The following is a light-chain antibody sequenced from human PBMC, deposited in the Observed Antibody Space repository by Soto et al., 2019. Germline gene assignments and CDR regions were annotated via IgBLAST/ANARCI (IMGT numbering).Light chain of an antibody. J-gene: IGKJ2*01. CDR2: ATS. CDR3: QQYNYWPYT. CDR1: QSVGGN. Sequence: MTQSPATLSVAPGGRATLSCRASQSVGGNLAWYQQKRGQAPRLLLYATSTRAAAIPARFSGSGSGTEFTLTIDSLQSEDFEVYYCQQYNYWPYTFGQATKADIK. V-gene: IGKV3-15*01.